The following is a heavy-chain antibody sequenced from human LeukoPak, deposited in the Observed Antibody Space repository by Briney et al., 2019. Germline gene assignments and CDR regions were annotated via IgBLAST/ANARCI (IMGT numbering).Heavy chain of an antibody. J-gene: IGHJ4*02. CDR3: AKGLRGYSYGYDY. CDR2: ISWNSGSI. Sequence: GGSLRLPCAASGFTFDDYTMHWVRRTPGKGLEWVSSISWNSGSIVYADSVKGRFTISRDNAKKSLYLQMNSLRAEDTALYYCAKGLRGYSYGYDYWGQGTLVTVSS. D-gene: IGHD5-18*01. V-gene: IGHV3-9*01. CDR1: GFTFDDYT.